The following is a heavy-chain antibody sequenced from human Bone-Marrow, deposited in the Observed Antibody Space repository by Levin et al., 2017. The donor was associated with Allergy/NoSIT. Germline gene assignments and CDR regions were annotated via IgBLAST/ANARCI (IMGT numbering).Heavy chain of an antibody. J-gene: IGHJ4*02. CDR2: INPSAAGT. V-gene: IGHV1-46*02. CDR3: AGDFFYDDDWSGDY. CDR1: GYTFNNYY. D-gene: IGHD3-3*01. Sequence: AASVKVSCKASGYTFNNYYIHWVRQAPGQGLEWMGVINPSAAGTTYAQNFQDRVTLTSDTSTSTVYLEMISLRSEDTAVYYCAGDFFYDDDWSGDYWGQGTLVTVSS.